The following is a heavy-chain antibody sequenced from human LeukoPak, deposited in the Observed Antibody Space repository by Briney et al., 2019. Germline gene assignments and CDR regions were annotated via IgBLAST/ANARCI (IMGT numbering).Heavy chain of an antibody. Sequence: PGASVKVSCKASGYTFTSYGIIWVRQAPGQGLEWMGWISVYNGNTKYAQKFQGRVTMTTDTSTSTAYMELRSLRSDATAVYYCARVVAAAAYDASDIWGQGTMVTVSS. D-gene: IGHD6-13*01. CDR3: ARVVAAAAYDASDI. CDR2: ISVYNGNT. CDR1: GYTFTSYG. J-gene: IGHJ3*02. V-gene: IGHV1-18*01.